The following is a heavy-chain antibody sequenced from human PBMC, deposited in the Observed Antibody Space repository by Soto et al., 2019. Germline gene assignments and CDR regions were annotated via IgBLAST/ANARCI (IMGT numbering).Heavy chain of an antibody. J-gene: IGHJ6*02. CDR1: GGSISSGDYY. V-gene: IGHV4-30-4*01. CDR2: IYYSGST. D-gene: IGHD2-2*01. Sequence: SETLSLTCTVSGGSISSGDYYWSWIRQPPGKGLEWIGYIYYSGSTYYNPSLKSRVTISVDTSKNQFSLKLSSVTAADTAVYYCARDGTDIVVVPAASYYGMDVWGQGPTVTSP. CDR3: ARDGTDIVVVPAASYYGMDV.